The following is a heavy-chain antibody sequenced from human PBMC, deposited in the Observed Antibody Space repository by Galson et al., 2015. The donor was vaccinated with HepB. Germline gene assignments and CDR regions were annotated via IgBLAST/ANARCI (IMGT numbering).Heavy chain of an antibody. Sequence: SLRLSCAASGFTFSSYGTHWVRQAPGKGLEWVAMTSYDGTNKYHADSVKGRFTISRDNSNNTLYLQMNSLRSEDTGVYYCAKDRGAYYYDGMDVWGLGTTVTVSS. V-gene: IGHV3-30*18. D-gene: IGHD3-10*01. CDR2: TSYDGTNK. CDR1: GFTFSSYG. J-gene: IGHJ6*02. CDR3: AKDRGAYYYDGMDV.